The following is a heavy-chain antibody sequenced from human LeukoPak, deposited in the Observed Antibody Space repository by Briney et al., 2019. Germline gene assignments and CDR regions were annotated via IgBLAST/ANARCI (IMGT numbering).Heavy chain of an antibody. CDR1: GGSISSHY. CDR3: ARAPTYYYDSSGYHFDY. V-gene: IGHV4-59*11. Sequence: SETLSLTCTVSGGSISSHYWSWIRQPAGKGLEWIGYIYYSGSTNYNPSLKSRVTISVDTSKNQFSLKLSSVTAADTAVYYCARAPTYYYDSSGYHFDYWGQGTLVTVSS. D-gene: IGHD3-22*01. J-gene: IGHJ4*02. CDR2: IYYSGST.